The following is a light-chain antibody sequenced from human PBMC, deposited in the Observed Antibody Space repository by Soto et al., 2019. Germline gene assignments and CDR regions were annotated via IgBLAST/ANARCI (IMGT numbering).Light chain of an antibody. Sequence: SQLTQSPSSLSSSGGDRVTISCRASQSSSIWLAWYQQKPGKAPKVVIYDASSLESGVPSRFSGSGSGTEFILTINSLQPDDFATYCCQHYGGMWAFGQGTKV. CDR2: DAS. CDR3: QHYGGMWA. J-gene: IGKJ1*01. CDR1: QSSSIW. V-gene: IGKV1-5*01.